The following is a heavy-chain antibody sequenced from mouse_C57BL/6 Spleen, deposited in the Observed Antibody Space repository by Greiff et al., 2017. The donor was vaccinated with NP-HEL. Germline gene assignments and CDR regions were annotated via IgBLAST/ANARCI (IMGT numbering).Heavy chain of an antibody. J-gene: IGHJ3*01. CDR2: ISYDGSN. CDR3: ARGRDYDWFAY. Sequence: EVQLVESGPGLVKPSQSLSLTCSVTGYSITSGYYWNWIRQFPGNKLEWMGYISYDGSNNYNPSLKNRISITRDTSKNQFFLKLNSVTTEDTATYYCARGRDYDWFAYWGQGTLVTVSA. V-gene: IGHV3-6*01. D-gene: IGHD2-4*01. CDR1: GYSITSGYY.